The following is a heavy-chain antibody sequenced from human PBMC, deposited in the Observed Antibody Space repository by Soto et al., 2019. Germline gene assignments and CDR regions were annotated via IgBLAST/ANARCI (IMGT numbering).Heavy chain of an antibody. J-gene: IGHJ4*02. V-gene: IGHV3-11*06. Sequence: PXGSLRLSCVASGFNFSDHYMNWIRQAPGKGLEWVSYISGSSRYTNFADSVKGRFTISRDNAKNSLYLQMNSLRAEDTAVYYCARHTSGWHYYDYWGQGTPV. CDR2: ISGSSRYT. CDR3: ARHTSGWHYYDY. D-gene: IGHD6-19*01. CDR1: GFNFSDHY.